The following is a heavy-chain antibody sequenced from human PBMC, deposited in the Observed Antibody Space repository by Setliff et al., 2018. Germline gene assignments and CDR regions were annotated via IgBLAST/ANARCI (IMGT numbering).Heavy chain of an antibody. V-gene: IGHV4-38-2*02. CDR3: ARDLGHGGDSDY. J-gene: IGHJ4*02. Sequence: SETLSLTCTVSGYSISSGYIWGWIRQPPGKGLEWVGNIGHTGSINYNPSLKSRLTISRDTSKNRVSLKLNSVTATDTAVYYCARDLGHGGDSDYWGQGILVTVS. CDR1: GYSISSGYI. D-gene: IGHD2-21*02. CDR2: IGHTGSI.